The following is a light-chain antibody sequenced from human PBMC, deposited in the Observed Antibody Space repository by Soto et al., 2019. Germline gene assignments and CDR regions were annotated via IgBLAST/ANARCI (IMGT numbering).Light chain of an antibody. CDR3: CSYAGRNSWV. CDR2: EDT. V-gene: IGLV2-23*01. Sequence: QSVLTQPASVSGSPGQSITISCTGTSGDIGSYNLLFWYQQHAGKAPKLMIYEDTKRPSGVSDRFSASKSGTTASLTISGLEAEDEADYYCCSYAGRNSWVFGGGTKLTVL. CDR1: SGDIGSYNL. J-gene: IGLJ3*02.